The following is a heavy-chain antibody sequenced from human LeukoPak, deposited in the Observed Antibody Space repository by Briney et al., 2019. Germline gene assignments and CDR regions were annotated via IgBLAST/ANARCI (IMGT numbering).Heavy chain of an antibody. CDR2: ISGSGGST. CDR1: GFTFSHYY. J-gene: IGHJ4*02. Sequence: GGSLRLSCAASGFTFSHYYMSWVRQAPGKGLEWVSAISGSGGSTYYADSVKGRFTISRDNSKNTLYLQMNSLRAEDTAAYYCAKWSSGYYAKGGFDYWGQGTLVTVSS. CDR3: AKWSSGYYAKGGFDY. D-gene: IGHD3-22*01. V-gene: IGHV3-23*01.